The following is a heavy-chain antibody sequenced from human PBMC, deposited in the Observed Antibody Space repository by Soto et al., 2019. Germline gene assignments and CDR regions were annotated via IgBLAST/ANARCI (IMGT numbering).Heavy chain of an antibody. Sequence: ASVKVSCKASGYTFTSYYMHWVRQAPGQGLEWMGIINPSGGSTSYAQKFQGRVTMTRDTSTSTVYMELTSLRSEDTAVYYCARPLAADGLDFDYWGQGTLVTVS. CDR3: ARPLAADGLDFDY. V-gene: IGHV1-46*01. J-gene: IGHJ4*02. CDR1: GYTFTSYY. CDR2: INPSGGST. D-gene: IGHD6-13*01.